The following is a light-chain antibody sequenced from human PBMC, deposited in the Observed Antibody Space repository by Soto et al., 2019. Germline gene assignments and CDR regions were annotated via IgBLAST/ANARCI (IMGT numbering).Light chain of an antibody. V-gene: IGKV3-15*01. CDR1: QSVSSN. J-gene: IGKJ1*01. Sequence: EIVMTQSPATLSVSPGERATLSCRASQSVSSNLAWYQQKPGQAPRLLIYGASTRATGIPARFSGSGSGTEFNLTISSLQSEDFAVSYGQPYNNWPPWTFGQGPKVEIK. CDR3: QPYNNWPPWT. CDR2: GAS.